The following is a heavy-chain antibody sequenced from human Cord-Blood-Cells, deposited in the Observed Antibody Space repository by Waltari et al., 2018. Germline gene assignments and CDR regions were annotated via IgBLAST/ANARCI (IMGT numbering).Heavy chain of an antibody. CDR3: ATGAVRWRWFDP. Sequence: QVQLLQSGAEVKQPGASVKVSCKVSGHPLTELSMHWVRQAPGKGLEWMGGFDPEDGETIYAQKFQGRVTMTEDTSTDTAYMELSSLRSEDTAVYYCATGAVRWRWFDPWGQGTLVTVSS. D-gene: IGHD3-10*01. CDR2: FDPEDGET. J-gene: IGHJ5*02. CDR1: GHPLTELS. V-gene: IGHV1-24*01.